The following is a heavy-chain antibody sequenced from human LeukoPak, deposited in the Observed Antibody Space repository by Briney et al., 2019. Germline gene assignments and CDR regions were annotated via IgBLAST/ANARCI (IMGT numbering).Heavy chain of an antibody. Sequence: GGSLRLSCAASGFTFSDYSMNWIRQAPGKGLEWVSYISSSGSSLYYADSVKGRFTISRDNAKNSLFLQMNSLGAEDTAVYYCARGITILKVVLTTANAFDIWGQGTLVTVSS. CDR2: ISSSGSSL. V-gene: IGHV3-11*04. CDR1: GFTFSDYS. D-gene: IGHD3-22*01. J-gene: IGHJ3*02. CDR3: ARGITILKVVLTTANAFDI.